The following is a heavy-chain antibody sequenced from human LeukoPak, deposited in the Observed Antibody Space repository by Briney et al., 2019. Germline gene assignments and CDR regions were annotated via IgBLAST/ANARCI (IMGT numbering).Heavy chain of an antibody. Sequence: PGRSLRLSCAASGFTFSSYAMHWVRQAPGKGLEWVASISYDGNIKYYADSVKGRFTISRDNSRNTLFLQMSSLKIDDTAVFYRARNFGGFVGATPLDYWGQGTLITVSS. V-gene: IGHV3-30*04. J-gene: IGHJ4*02. CDR3: ARNFGGFVGATPLDY. CDR2: ISYDGNIK. D-gene: IGHD1-26*01. CDR1: GFTFSSYA.